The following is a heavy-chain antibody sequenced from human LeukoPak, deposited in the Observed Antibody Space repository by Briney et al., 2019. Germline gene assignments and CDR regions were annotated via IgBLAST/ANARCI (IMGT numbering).Heavy chain of an antibody. CDR3: AKGIRKGYCSSTSCYAY. Sequence: QPGRSLRLSCAASGFTFDDYAMHWVRQAPGKGLEWVSGISWNSGSIGYADSVKGRFTISRDNAKNSLYLQMNSLRAEDTALYYCAKGIRKGYCSSTSCYAYWGQGTLVTVSS. CDR2: ISWNSGSI. D-gene: IGHD2-2*01. CDR1: GFTFDDYA. J-gene: IGHJ4*02. V-gene: IGHV3-9*01.